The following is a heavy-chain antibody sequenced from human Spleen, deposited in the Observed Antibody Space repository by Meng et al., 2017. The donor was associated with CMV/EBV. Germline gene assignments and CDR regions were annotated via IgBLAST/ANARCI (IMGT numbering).Heavy chain of an antibody. CDR1: GFTFTGYY. CDR2: INPSGGST. D-gene: IGHD1/OR15-1a*01. Sequence: ASVKVSCKTSGFTFTGYYLHWVRQAPGQWLEWMGIINPSGGSTSSAQKYQGRVTMTRDTSTSTVYMELRSLRSDDTAVYYCARVVVDRGDGNSTGDYWGQGTLVTVSS. J-gene: IGHJ4*02. V-gene: IGHV1-46*01. CDR3: ARVVVDRGDGNSTGDY.